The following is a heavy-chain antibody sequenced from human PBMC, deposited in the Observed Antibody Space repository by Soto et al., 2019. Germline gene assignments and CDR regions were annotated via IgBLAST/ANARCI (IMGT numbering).Heavy chain of an antibody. D-gene: IGHD1-1*01. CDR1: GGTFSSYA. J-gene: IGHJ6*02. CDR2: IIPIFGTA. V-gene: IGHV1-69*01. CDR3: ARYPYELERRRFYYYGMDV. Sequence: QVQLVQSGAEVKKPGSSVKVSCKASGGTFSSYAISWVRQAPGQGLEWMGGIIPIFGTANYAQKFQGRVTITADESTSTAYMELSSLRSEDTAVYYCARYPYELERRRFYYYGMDVWGQGTTVTVSS.